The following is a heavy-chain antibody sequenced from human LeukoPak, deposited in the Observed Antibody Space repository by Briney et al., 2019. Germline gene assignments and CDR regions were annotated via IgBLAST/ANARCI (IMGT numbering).Heavy chain of an antibody. CDR2: IYYSGTT. CDR3: ARHPSSWYLDY. V-gene: IGHV4-39*01. J-gene: IGHJ4*02. Sequence: SETLSLTCTVSGDFISRSSYYWGWIRQPPGKGLEWIGTIYYSGTTYYNPSLKSRVTISVDTSKNQFSLKLNSVTAADTAVYYCARHPSSWYLDYWGQGTLVTVSS. D-gene: IGHD6-13*01. CDR1: GDFISRSSYY.